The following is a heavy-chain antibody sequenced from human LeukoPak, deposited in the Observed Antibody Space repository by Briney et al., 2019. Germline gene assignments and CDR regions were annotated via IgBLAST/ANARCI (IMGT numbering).Heavy chain of an antibody. CDR2: IIPIFVTA. Sequence: SLKVSCKASGGTFSSYAISCVRHAPGQGLECIGGIIPIFVTANYAQKFQSRVTITADESTRTAYMELSSLRSEETAVYYCARHTGGYCSGGSCYGAFDIWGQGTMVTVSS. CDR1: GGTFSSYA. CDR3: ARHTGGYCSGGSCYGAFDI. D-gene: IGHD2-15*01. V-gene: IGHV1-69*01. J-gene: IGHJ3*02.